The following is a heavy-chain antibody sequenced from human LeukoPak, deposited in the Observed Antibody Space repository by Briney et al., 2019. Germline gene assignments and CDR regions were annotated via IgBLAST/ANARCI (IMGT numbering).Heavy chain of an antibody. CDR1: GGSISSYY. Sequence: SETLPLTCTVSGGSISSYYWSWIRQPPGKGLEWIGYIYYSGSTNYNPSLKSRVTISVDTSKNQFSLKLSSVTAADTAVYYCARAGAYYYGSGLDVWGKGTTVTISS. CDR2: IYYSGST. CDR3: ARAGAYYYGSGLDV. D-gene: IGHD3-10*01. J-gene: IGHJ6*04. V-gene: IGHV4-59*01.